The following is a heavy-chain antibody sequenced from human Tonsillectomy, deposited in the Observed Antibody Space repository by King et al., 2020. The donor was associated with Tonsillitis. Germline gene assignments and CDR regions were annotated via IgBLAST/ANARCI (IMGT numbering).Heavy chain of an antibody. CDR2: ISSSGSHI. D-gene: IGHD6-13*01. Sequence: EVQLVESGGGLVKPGGSLRLSWAASEFTFSSHSMNWVRQAPGKGLEWVSSISSSGSHIYYADSVKGRFTISRDKSKNSLYLQMNSLRAEDTAVYYCATDRYSSFSDYWGQGTLVTVSS. CDR3: ATDRYSSFSDY. J-gene: IGHJ4*02. V-gene: IGHV3-21*01. CDR1: EFTFSSHS.